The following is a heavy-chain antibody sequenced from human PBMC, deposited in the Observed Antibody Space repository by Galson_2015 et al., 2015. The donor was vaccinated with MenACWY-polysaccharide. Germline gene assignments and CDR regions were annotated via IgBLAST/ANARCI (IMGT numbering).Heavy chain of an antibody. V-gene: IGHV3-7*01. J-gene: IGHJ2*01. CDR3: ARDPLDSRGDTRGSGVDL. CDR1: GFTFSSFW. D-gene: IGHD3-22*01. CDR2: IKQDGSEK. Sequence: SLRLSCAASGFTFSSFWMSWVRQAPGKGLEWVAIIKQDGSEKYYVDSVKGRFSISRDNAKNSLYLQMNSLRSEDTAVYYCARDPLDSRGDTRGSGVDLWGRRTLVTVSS.